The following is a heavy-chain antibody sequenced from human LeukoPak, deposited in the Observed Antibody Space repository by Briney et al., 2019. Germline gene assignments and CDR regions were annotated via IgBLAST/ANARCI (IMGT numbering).Heavy chain of an antibody. Sequence: SVKVSCKASGGTFSSYAISWVRQAPGQGLEWMGRIIPILGIANYAQNFQGRVTITADKSTSTAYKELSSLRSEDTAVYYCARVASYYDSRGPGHWGLGTLVTVSS. CDR3: ARVASYYDSRGPGH. D-gene: IGHD3-22*01. V-gene: IGHV1-69*04. CDR1: GGTFSSYA. J-gene: IGHJ4*02. CDR2: IIPILGIA.